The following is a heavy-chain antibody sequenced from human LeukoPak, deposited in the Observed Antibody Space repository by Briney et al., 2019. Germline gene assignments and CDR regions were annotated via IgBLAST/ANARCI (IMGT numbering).Heavy chain of an antibody. CDR3: ARDDPLHGSGDSPFDY. D-gene: IGHD3-10*01. CDR2: ISYDGSNK. Sequence: GGSLRLSCAASGFTFSSYAMHWVRQAPGKGLEWVAVISYDGSNKYYADSVKGRFTISRDNSKNTLYLQMNSLRAEDTAVYYCARDDPLHGSGDSPFDYWGQGTLVTVSS. CDR1: GFTFSSYA. V-gene: IGHV3-30*04. J-gene: IGHJ4*02.